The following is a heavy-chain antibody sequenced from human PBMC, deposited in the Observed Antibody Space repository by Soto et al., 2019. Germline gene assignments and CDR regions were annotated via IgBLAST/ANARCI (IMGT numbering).Heavy chain of an antibody. D-gene: IGHD2-15*01. V-gene: IGHV4-34*01. CDR2: INHSGST. Sequence: QVQLQQWGAGLLKPSETLSLTCAVYGGSFSGYYWSWIRQPPGKGLEWIGEINHSGSTNYNPSLKSRVTISVDTSKNQFSLKLSSVTAADTAVYYCARGGEVMVVAATLDYWGQGTLVTVSS. CDR3: ARGGEVMVVAATLDY. CDR1: GGSFSGYY. J-gene: IGHJ4*02.